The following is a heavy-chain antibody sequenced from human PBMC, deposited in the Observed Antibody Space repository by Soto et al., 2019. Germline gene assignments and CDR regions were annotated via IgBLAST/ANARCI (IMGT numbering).Heavy chain of an antibody. Sequence: SETLSLTCTVSGGSVSSGDYYWSWIRQSPGKGLEWIGYIYYSGSTYYNPSLQSRLTISVDMSRNQFSLRLTSVTATDTAVYYCARESRELLGPFDCWGPGAPVTVSS. V-gene: IGHV4-30-4*01. CDR1: GGSVSSGDYY. D-gene: IGHD1-7*01. CDR3: ARESRELLGPFDC. CDR2: IYYSGST. J-gene: IGHJ4*02.